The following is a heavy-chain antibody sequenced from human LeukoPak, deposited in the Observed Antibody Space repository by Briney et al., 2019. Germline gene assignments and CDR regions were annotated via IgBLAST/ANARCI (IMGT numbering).Heavy chain of an antibody. CDR2: IYHSGST. D-gene: IGHD6-13*01. V-gene: IGHV4-4*07. J-gene: IGHJ4*02. CDR1: GGSISSYY. Sequence: SETLSLTCTVSGGSISSYYWSWIRQPAGKGLEWIGSIYHSGSTYYNPSLKSRVTISVDTSKNQFSLKLSSVTAADTAVYYCARGRSWTPNFDYWGQGTLVTVSS. CDR3: ARGRSWTPNFDY.